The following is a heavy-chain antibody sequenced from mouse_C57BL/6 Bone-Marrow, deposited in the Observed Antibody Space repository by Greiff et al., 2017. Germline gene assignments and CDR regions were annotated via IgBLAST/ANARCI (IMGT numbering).Heavy chain of an antibody. CDR3: ARPATMVTTGFAY. CDR1: GFTFSDYG. D-gene: IGHD2-2*01. Sequence: EVKVVESGGGLVQPGGSLKLSCAASGFTFSDYGMAWVRQAPRKGPEWVAFISNLAYSIYYADTVTGRFTISRENAKNTLYLEMSSLRSEDTAMYYCARPATMVTTGFAYWGQGTLVTVSA. CDR2: ISNLAYSI. V-gene: IGHV5-15*01. J-gene: IGHJ3*01.